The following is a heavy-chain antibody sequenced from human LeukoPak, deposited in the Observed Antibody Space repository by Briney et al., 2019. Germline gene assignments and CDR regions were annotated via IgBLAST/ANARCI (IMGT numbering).Heavy chain of an antibody. Sequence: GDSLRLSCAASGFSFSNYAMTWVRQAPGRGLEWVSTISGSGGGTYYADSVKGRFTISRDNSKNTLYLQMNSLRAEDTAVYYCAKFGLAGSGRYHDAFDIWGQGTMVTVSS. CDR2: ISGSGGGT. CDR1: GFSFSNYA. CDR3: AKFGLAGSGRYHDAFDI. J-gene: IGHJ3*02. V-gene: IGHV3-23*01. D-gene: IGHD3-10*01.